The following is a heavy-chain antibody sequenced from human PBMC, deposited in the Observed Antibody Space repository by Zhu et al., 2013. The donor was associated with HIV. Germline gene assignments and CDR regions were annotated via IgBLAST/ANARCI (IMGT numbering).Heavy chain of an antibody. Sequence: EVQLVESGGGLVQPGGSLRLSCAASGFTFSSYEMNWVRQAPGKGLEWVSYISSSGSTIYYADSVKGRFTISRDNAKNSLYLQMNSLRAEDTAVYYCARDRVVATYYYGMDVWGQGTTVTVSS. CDR2: ISSSGSTI. CDR3: ARDRVVATYYYGMDV. J-gene: IGHJ6*02. V-gene: IGHV3-48*03. D-gene: IGHD5-12*01. CDR1: GFTFSSYE.